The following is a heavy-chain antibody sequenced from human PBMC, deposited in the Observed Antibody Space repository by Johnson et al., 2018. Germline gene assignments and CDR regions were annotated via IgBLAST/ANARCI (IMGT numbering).Heavy chain of an antibody. CDR1: GFTFSAYG. V-gene: IGHV3-30*03. D-gene: IGHD6-13*01. J-gene: IGHJ1*01. Sequence: QVQLVQSGGGVVQPGRSLRLSCAASGFTFSAYGIHWVRQAPGKGLEWVAVISYDGSNKYFADSVKGRFTISRDNSKNTLYLQRNSLRAGDTAVYYCARGEGLIAAAGHFQHWGQGTLVTVSS. CDR2: ISYDGSNK. CDR3: ARGEGLIAAAGHFQH.